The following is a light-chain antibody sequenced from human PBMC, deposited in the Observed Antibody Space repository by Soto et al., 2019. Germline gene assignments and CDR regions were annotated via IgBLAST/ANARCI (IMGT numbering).Light chain of an antibody. CDR1: QSVSNN. V-gene: IGKV3-15*01. Sequence: EIVMTQSPATLSVSPGERATLSCRASQSVSNNLAWYQQKPGQAPRLLIYGASTRATGLPARFSGSGSGTDFTLTISSLQSEDFAVYYCQQYGSSRTFGQGTKVEIK. CDR2: GAS. J-gene: IGKJ1*01. CDR3: QQYGSSRT.